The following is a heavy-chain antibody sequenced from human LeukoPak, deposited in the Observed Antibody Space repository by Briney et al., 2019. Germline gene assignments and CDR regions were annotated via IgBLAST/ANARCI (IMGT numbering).Heavy chain of an antibody. D-gene: IGHD4-17*01. J-gene: IGHJ4*02. CDR2: INPNSGGT. V-gene: IGHV1-2*02. CDR3: ARVGGDSGRGWDPADY. Sequence: GASVKVSCKASGHTFTGNYMHWVRQAPGQGLEWMGWINPNSGGTKYTQKFQGRVTLTRDTSISTAYMDLSRLRFDDTVVYFCARVGGDSGRGWDPADYWGQGTLVTVSS. CDR1: GHTFTGNY.